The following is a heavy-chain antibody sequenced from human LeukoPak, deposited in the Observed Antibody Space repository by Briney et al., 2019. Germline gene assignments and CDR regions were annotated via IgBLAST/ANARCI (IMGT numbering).Heavy chain of an antibody. CDR1: GFTFSSYS. Sequence: GGSLRLSCAASGFTFSSYSMSWVRQAPGKGLEWVSAISGSGGSTYYADSVKGRFTISRDNAKNTLYLQMNSLRAEDTAVYYCAKAGGSYFGGMDVWGQGTTVTVSS. CDR3: AKAGGSYFGGMDV. D-gene: IGHD1-26*01. CDR2: ISGSGGST. V-gene: IGHV3-23*01. J-gene: IGHJ6*02.